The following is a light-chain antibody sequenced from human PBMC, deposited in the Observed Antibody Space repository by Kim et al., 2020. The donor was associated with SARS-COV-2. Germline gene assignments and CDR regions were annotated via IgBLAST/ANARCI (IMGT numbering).Light chain of an antibody. CDR1: QSVSSNY. J-gene: IGKJ4*01. Sequence: LSHRERATHTCRASQSVSSNYLAWYQQKPGQAHRLLMYGASSRATGIPDRFSGSGSGTDFTLSINRLEPEDFAMYYCQQYGSSPETFGGGTKLEI. CDR2: GAS. CDR3: QQYGSSPET. V-gene: IGKV3-20*01.